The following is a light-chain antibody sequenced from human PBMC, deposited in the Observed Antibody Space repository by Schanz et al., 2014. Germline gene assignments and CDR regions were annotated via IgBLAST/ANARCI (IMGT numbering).Light chain of an antibody. V-gene: IGKV3-15*01. CDR3: QHYNNWPPLT. CDR2: DAS. CDR1: QSVSTY. J-gene: IGKJ4*01. Sequence: EIVLIQSPATLSLSPGERATLSCMASQSVSTYLAWYQQKPGQAPRLLVYDASNRATGIPARFSGNGSGTEFTLTISSLQSEDFAVYYCQHYNNWPPLTFGGGTKVEIK.